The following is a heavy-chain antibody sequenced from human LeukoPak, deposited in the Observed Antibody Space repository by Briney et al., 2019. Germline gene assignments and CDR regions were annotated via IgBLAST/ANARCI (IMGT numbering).Heavy chain of an antibody. CDR3: ARARGEYYYTN. Sequence: PGGSLRLSCAASGFTFSSYWMGWVRQAPGKRLEWVANMNIDGSEKYYADSVKGRFTISRDNARNSVYLQMNSLRVEDTAVYYCARARGEYYYTNWGQGTLVTVSS. D-gene: IGHD3-10*01. J-gene: IGHJ4*02. CDR1: GFTFSSYW. V-gene: IGHV3-7*03. CDR2: MNIDGSEK.